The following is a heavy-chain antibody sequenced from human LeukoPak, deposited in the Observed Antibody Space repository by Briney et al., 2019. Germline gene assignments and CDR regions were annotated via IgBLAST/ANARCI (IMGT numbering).Heavy chain of an antibody. D-gene: IGHD5-12*01. CDR3: ARHKSGYDVFDY. CDR2: ISAYNGNT. V-gene: IGHV1-18*01. Sequence: ASVKVSCKASGYTFTSYGISWVRQAPGQGLEWMGWISAYNGNTNYAQKLQGRVTMTTDTSTSTAYMELRSLRSDDTAVDYCARHKSGYDVFDYWGQGTLVTVSS. J-gene: IGHJ4*02. CDR1: GYTFTSYG.